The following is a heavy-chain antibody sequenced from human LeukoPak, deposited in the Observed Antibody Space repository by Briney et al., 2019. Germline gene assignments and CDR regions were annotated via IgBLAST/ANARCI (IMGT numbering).Heavy chain of an antibody. V-gene: IGHV3-74*01. CDR3: ARDMPGIGVCDY. Sequence: GFLKLSCAGSGFNSQDYLEEWVRQSSGKGLGLFSHINKDGSGTNYVDSVRGRFTISRDNAKNMVYLQMNSLRAEDSAVYFCARDMPGIGVCDYWGQGILVTVPS. CDR2: INKDGSGT. D-gene: IGHD2-2*01. J-gene: IGHJ4*02. CDR1: GFNSQDYL.